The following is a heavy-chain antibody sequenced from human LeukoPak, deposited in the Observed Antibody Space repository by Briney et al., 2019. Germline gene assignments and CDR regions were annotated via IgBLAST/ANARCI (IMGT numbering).Heavy chain of an antibody. CDR1: DGSISSSSYY. J-gene: IGHJ4*02. D-gene: IGHD6-13*01. CDR2: IYYSGST. CDR3: ARDIEAAAGPSFDY. V-gene: IGHV4-39*02. Sequence: SETLSLTCTVSDGSISSSSYYWGWIRQPPGKGLEWIGSIYYSGSTYYSPSLKSRVAISVDTSKNQFSLKLSSVTAADTAVYYCARDIEAAAGPSFDYWGQGTLVTVSS.